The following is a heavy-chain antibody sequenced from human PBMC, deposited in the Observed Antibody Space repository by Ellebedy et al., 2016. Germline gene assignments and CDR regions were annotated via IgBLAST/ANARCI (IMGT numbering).Heavy chain of an antibody. CDR3: ARERAGAYGSEDAVDI. Sequence: GGSLRLXXAASGFTFRGHNMNWVRQAPGKGLEWISYISNSGSRIFYADSVKGRFSISRDNSKNSLSLQMNSLRTEDTAVYYCARERAGAYGSEDAVDIWGQGTMVTVSP. CDR2: ISNSGSRI. V-gene: IGHV3-48*04. J-gene: IGHJ3*02. CDR1: GFTFRGHN. D-gene: IGHD3-10*01.